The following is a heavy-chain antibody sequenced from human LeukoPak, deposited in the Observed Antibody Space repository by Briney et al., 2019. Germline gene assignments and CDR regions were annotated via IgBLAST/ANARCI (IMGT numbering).Heavy chain of an antibody. J-gene: IGHJ4*02. D-gene: IGHD1-26*01. V-gene: IGHV3-21*01. CDR3: ARDSDVSGSYFGCFDY. CDR1: GFTFSSYS. Sequence: YPGGSLRLSCAASGFTFSSYSMNWVRQAPGKGLDWVSSISSSSRYINYADSVEGRFTISRDNAKNSLYLQMSSLRAEDTAVYYCARDSDVSGSYFGCFDYWGQGTLVTVSS. CDR2: ISSSSRYI.